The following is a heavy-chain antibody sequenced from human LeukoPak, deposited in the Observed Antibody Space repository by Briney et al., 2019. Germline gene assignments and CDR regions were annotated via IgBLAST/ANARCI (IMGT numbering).Heavy chain of an antibody. CDR3: ARESGSYSFHYYYYMDV. CDR1: GGSISSYY. CDR2: IYYSGST. V-gene: IGHV4-59*12. J-gene: IGHJ6*03. Sequence: SETLSLTCTASGGSISSYYWSWIRQPPGKGLEWIGYIYYSGSTNYNPSLKSRVTISVDTSKNQFSLKLSSVTAADTAVYYCARESGSYSFHYYYYMDVWGKGTTVTVSS. D-gene: IGHD1-26*01.